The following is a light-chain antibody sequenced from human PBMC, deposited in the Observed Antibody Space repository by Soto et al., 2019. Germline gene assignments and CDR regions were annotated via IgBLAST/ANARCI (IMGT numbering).Light chain of an antibody. CDR2: GAS. Sequence: ELVMTQSPATLSVSPGERATLSCRASQSVNNNLAWYQQKPGRAPRLLIYGASTRATGVPARFTASGSGTEFTLTISSLQSEDFGIYFCQEYNDWPPLTFGGGTKVEIK. J-gene: IGKJ4*01. CDR1: QSVNNN. CDR3: QEYNDWPPLT. V-gene: IGKV3-15*01.